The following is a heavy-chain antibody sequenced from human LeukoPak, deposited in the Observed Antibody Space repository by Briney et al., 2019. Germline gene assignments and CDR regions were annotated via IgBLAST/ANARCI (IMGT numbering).Heavy chain of an antibody. D-gene: IGHD3-3*01. CDR1: GFTFSSYA. V-gene: IGHV3-23*01. CDR2: ISGSGGST. CDR3: AREAPGTIFGVVIIREKYYYYYMDV. Sequence: PGGSLRLSCAASGFTFSSYAMSWVRQAPGKGLEWVSAISGSGGSTYYADSVKGRFTISRDNAKNSLYLQMNSLRAEDTAVYYCAREAPGTIFGVVIIREKYYYYYMDVWGKGTTVTVSS. J-gene: IGHJ6*03.